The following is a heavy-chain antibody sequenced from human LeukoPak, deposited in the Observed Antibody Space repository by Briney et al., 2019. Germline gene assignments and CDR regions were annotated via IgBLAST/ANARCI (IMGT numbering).Heavy chain of an antibody. V-gene: IGHV4-39*07. CDR2: IYYSGST. Sequence: SETLSLTCTVSGGSISSSSYYWGWIRQPPGKGLEWIGSIYYSGSTYYNPSLKTRVTISVDKSKNQFSLKLSSVTAADTAVYYCARETYYGSGSYSDFALDYWGQGTLVTVSS. J-gene: IGHJ4*02. D-gene: IGHD3-10*01. CDR1: GGSISSSSYY. CDR3: ARETYYGSGSYSDFALDY.